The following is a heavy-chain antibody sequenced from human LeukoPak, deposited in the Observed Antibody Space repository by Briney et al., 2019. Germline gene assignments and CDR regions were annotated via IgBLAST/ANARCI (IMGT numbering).Heavy chain of an antibody. CDR2: ISSSSRHR. CDR1: GFTFSTYS. CDR3: VRGFNTVTTAYLQH. Sequence: PGGSLRLSCVASGFTFSTYSMNWVRQAPGKGLEWVSSISSSSRHRYYADSVKGRFTISRDDAKNSVYLQMNSLRAGETAVYYCVRGFNTVTTAYLQHWGQGTLVTVSS. D-gene: IGHD4-17*01. V-gene: IGHV3-21*01. J-gene: IGHJ1*01.